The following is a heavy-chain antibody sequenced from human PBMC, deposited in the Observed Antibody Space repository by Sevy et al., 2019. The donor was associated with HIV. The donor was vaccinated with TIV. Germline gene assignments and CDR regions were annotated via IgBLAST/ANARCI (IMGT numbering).Heavy chain of an antibody. CDR3: ARDGGYSIKWYPLY. V-gene: IGHV3-30-3*01. CDR2: ISYEGTET. Sequence: GGSLRLSCAASGFAFSSHAMHWVRQAPGKGLKSVATISYEGTETFYAASVGGRFTISRDNSKNMLSLQINSLRPEDTAVYYCARDGGYSIKWYPLYWGHGTLVTVSS. J-gene: IGHJ4*01. CDR1: GFAFSSHA. D-gene: IGHD6-13*01.